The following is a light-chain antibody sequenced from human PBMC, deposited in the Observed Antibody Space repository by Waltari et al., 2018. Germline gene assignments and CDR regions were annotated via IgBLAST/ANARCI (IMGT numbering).Light chain of an antibody. CDR3: QQYFGTPPT. J-gene: IGKJ3*01. CDR2: WAS. Sequence: DIVMTQSPDSLAVSLGERDTISCKSSQSLFYRSTNENYLAWYRQRPGQPPKLLIYWASTRESGVPDRFSGSGSGTDFTLTISSLQAEDAAVYYCQQYFGTPPTFGPGTKVDIK. CDR1: QSLFYRSTNENY. V-gene: IGKV4-1*01.